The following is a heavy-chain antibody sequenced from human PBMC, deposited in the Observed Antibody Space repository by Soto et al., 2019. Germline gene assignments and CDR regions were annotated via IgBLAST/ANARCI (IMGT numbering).Heavy chain of an antibody. V-gene: IGHV5-51*01. D-gene: IGHD3-10*01. CDR3: ARHWESLSGGDFYYYGMDV. CDR1: GYSFTSYW. Sequence: HGESLKISCKVSGYSFTSYWVAWVRQMLGRGLEWMGIIYPGDSDTRYSPSFQGQVTISADKSIRTAYLQWISLKASDTAIYYCARHWESLSGGDFYYYGMDVCGQGTPVTVSS. CDR2: IYPGDSDT. J-gene: IGHJ6*02.